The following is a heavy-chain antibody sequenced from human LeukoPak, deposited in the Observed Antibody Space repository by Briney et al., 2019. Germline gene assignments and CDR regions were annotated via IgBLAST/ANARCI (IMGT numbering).Heavy chain of an antibody. Sequence: GGSLRLSCAASGFSFSTYNMNWVRQAPGKGLEWVSSITSSASYLYYADSVKGRFTISRDNAKNSLCLQMNRLRAEDTAVYYCARLTTTVTTPFDYWGQGTLVTVSS. CDR3: ARLTTTVTTPFDY. J-gene: IGHJ4*02. V-gene: IGHV3-21*01. D-gene: IGHD4-17*01. CDR1: GFSFSTYN. CDR2: ITSSASYL.